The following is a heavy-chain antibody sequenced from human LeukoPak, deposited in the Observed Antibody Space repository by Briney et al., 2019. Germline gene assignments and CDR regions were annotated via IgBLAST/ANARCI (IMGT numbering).Heavy chain of an antibody. CDR2: ISSSGSTI. CDR3: ANYYYDGTSGRRGNFDY. J-gene: IGHJ4*02. Sequence: GGSLRLSCAASGFTFSSYEMNWVRQAPGKGLEWVSYISSSGSTIYYADSVKGRFTISRDNSKNTLYLQMNSLRAEDTALYYCANYYYDGTSGRRGNFDYWGQGTLVTVSS. D-gene: IGHD3-22*01. CDR1: GFTFSSYE. V-gene: IGHV3-48*03.